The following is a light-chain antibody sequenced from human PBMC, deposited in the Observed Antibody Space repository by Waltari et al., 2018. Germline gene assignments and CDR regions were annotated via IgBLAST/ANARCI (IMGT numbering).Light chain of an antibody. CDR1: SSDVGSYDL. J-gene: IGLJ2*01. CDR2: EVD. V-gene: IGLV2-23*02. Sequence: SALTQPASVSASPGQSITLSCPGRSSDVGSYDLVPWYQQHPGKAPHLLISEVDKRPSGVSYRFSGSKSGNAASLTISGLQAEDEAHYFCSSYTYGGPWVFGGGTLLTVL. CDR3: SSYTYGGPWV.